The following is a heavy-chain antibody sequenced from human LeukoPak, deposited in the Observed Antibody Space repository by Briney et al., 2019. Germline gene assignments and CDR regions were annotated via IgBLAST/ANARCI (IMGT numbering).Heavy chain of an antibody. D-gene: IGHD6-19*01. CDR1: GFTFSSYW. Sequence: GGSLRLSCAASGFTFSSYWMHWVRQTPGKGLIYISRINNDGSSANYADSVRGRFTISRDNAENTLYLQMNSLRAEDTAVYYCARPVADTYVPLDYWGQGTLVTVSS. CDR2: INNDGSSA. V-gene: IGHV3-74*01. J-gene: IGHJ4*02. CDR3: ARPVADTYVPLDY.